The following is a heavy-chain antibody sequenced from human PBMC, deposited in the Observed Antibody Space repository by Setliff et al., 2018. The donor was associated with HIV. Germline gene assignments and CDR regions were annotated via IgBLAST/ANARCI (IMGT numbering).Heavy chain of an antibody. CDR1: GYTFSTYA. J-gene: IGHJ3*02. CDR2: INAGSGNT. V-gene: IGHV1-3*01. Sequence: ASVKVSCKASGYTFSTYAIHWVRQAPGQRLEWMGWINAGSGNTKYSQRFQGRVTITTDESTNTAYMELSSLRSEDTAVYYCARIPTGGAFDIWGQGTVVTVSS. CDR3: ARIPTGGAFDI. D-gene: IGHD7-27*01.